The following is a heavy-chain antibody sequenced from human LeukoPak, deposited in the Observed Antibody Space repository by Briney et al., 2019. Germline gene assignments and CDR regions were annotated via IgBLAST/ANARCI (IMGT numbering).Heavy chain of an antibody. J-gene: IGHJ5*02. CDR1: GGTFNNSA. V-gene: IGHV1-69*06. Sequence: GASVKVSCKASGGTFNNSAITWVRQAPGQGLEWMGGIIPMFGTANYAQKFQGRVTITADKSTNTAYMELSSLRSEDTAMYYCARATIAVALPWGQGTLVTVSS. D-gene: IGHD6-19*01. CDR2: IIPMFGTA. CDR3: ARATIAVALP.